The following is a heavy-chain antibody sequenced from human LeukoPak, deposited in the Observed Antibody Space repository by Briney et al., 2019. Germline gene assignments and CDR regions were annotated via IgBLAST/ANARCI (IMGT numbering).Heavy chain of an antibody. CDR1: GYTVTSYG. J-gene: IGHJ5*02. CDR3: ARWLIAAAGTLTTNWFDP. CDR2: ISAYNGNT. D-gene: IGHD6-13*01. Sequence: ASVKVSCKASGYTVTSYGISWVRQAPGQGLEWMGWISAYNGNTNYAQKLQGRVTMTTDTSTSTAYMELRSLRSDDTAVYYCARWLIAAAGTLTTNWFDPWGQGTLVTVSS. V-gene: IGHV1-18*01.